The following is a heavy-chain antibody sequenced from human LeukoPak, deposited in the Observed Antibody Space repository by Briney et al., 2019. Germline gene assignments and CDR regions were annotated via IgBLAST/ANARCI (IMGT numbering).Heavy chain of an antibody. CDR3: ARTTYYYDSSGQGGSYYFDY. Sequence: PSETLSLTCTVSGGSISSGGYYWSWIRQHPGKGLEWIGYIYYSGSTYYNPSLKSRVTISVDTSKNQFSLKRSSVTAADTAVYYCARTTYYYDSSGQGGSYYFDYWGQGTLVTVSS. CDR2: IYYSGST. V-gene: IGHV4-31*03. CDR1: GGSISSGGYY. D-gene: IGHD3-22*01. J-gene: IGHJ4*02.